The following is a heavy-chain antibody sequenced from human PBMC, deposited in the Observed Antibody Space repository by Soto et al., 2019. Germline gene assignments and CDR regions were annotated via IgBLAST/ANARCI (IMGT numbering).Heavy chain of an antibody. D-gene: IGHD1-1*01. CDR1: GYTFTSYW. CDR3: ARHNDYRTAWPNDFGY. Sequence: PGESLKISCKASGYTFTSYWIGWVRQMPGKGPEWMGIIYPGDSDTKYSPSFQGQVTISADKSITTAYLQWSSLQASDSAIYYCARHNDYRTAWPNDFGYWGQGNRVTVSS. V-gene: IGHV5-51*01. J-gene: IGHJ4*02. CDR2: IYPGDSDT.